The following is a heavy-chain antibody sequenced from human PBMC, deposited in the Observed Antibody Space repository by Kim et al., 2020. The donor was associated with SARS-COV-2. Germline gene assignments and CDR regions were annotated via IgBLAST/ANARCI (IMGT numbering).Heavy chain of an antibody. J-gene: IGHJ4*02. D-gene: IGHD3-10*01. V-gene: IGHV4-34*01. Sequence: YNPSLKSRVTISVDTSKNQFSLKLSSVTAADTAVYYCARGGMVRGVISDYWGQGTLVTVSS. CDR3: ARGGMVRGVISDY.